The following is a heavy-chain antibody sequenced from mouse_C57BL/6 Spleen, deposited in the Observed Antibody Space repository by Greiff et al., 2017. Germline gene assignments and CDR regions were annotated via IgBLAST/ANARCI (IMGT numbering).Heavy chain of an antibody. CDR1: GFTFSDYG. CDR2: ISSGSSTI. V-gene: IGHV5-17*01. Sequence: EVKLVESGGGLVKPGGSLKLSCAASGFTFSDYGMHWVRQAPEKGLEWVAYISSGSSTIYYADTVKGRFTISRDNAKNTLFLQMTSLRSEDTAMYYCAIYDYDEVDAMDYWGQGTSVTVSS. J-gene: IGHJ4*01. D-gene: IGHD2-4*01. CDR3: AIYDYDEVDAMDY.